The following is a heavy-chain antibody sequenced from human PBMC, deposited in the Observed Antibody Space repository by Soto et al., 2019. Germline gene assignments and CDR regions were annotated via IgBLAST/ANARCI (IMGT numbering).Heavy chain of an antibody. CDR3: AQDTYYYDSSGYYVFDY. CDR2: ISYNGNNK. Sequence: GGSLRLSCAASGSTFSNYGMHWVRQAPGKGLEWVAVISYNGNNKNYADSVKGRFTISRDNTKNTLDLQMNSLRVEDTAVYYCAQDTYYYDSSGYYVFDYWGQGTLVNVSS. J-gene: IGHJ4*02. D-gene: IGHD3-22*01. CDR1: GSTFSNYG. V-gene: IGHV3-30*18.